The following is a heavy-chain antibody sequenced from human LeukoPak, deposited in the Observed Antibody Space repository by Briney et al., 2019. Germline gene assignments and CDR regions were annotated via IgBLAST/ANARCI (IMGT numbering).Heavy chain of an antibody. D-gene: IGHD6-19*01. CDR3: ARDLGSGWSGV. Sequence: KPSETLSLTCTVSGGSISSYYWSWIRQPPGKGLEWIGYIYYSGSTNYNPPLKSRVTISVDTSKNQFSLKLSSVTAADTAVYYCARDLGSGWSGVWGQGTLVTVSS. V-gene: IGHV4-59*01. CDR1: GGSISSYY. J-gene: IGHJ4*02. CDR2: IYYSGST.